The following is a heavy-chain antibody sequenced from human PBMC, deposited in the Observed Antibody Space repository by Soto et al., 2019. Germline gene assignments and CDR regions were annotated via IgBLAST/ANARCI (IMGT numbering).Heavy chain of an antibody. Sequence: KASETLSLTCTVSGIPVSTSDYYWGWVRQPPGKGLDWIGNIYYSGSTFYNPSLQNRATLSIDTSQNQFSLQLTSVTAADTAVYFCARAPPGPAPRWGVWGHGTTVTVSS. V-gene: IGHV4-39*07. CDR3: ARAPPGPAPRWGV. D-gene: IGHD3-16*01. CDR1: GIPVSTSDYY. CDR2: IYYSGST. J-gene: IGHJ6*02.